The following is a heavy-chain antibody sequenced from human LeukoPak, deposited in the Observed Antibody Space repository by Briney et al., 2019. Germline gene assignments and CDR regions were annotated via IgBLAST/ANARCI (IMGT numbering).Heavy chain of an antibody. V-gene: IGHV3-64*04. CDR2: ISSNGGST. Sequence: GGSLRLSCSASGFTFSSYAMHWVRQAPGKGLEYVSAISSNGGSTYYADSVKGRFTISRDNSKNTLYLQMSSLRAEDTAVYYCARDPTVPDYYYYGMDVWGQGTTVTVSS. D-gene: IGHD4-17*01. CDR3: ARDPTVPDYYYYGMDV. J-gene: IGHJ6*02. CDR1: GFTFSSYA.